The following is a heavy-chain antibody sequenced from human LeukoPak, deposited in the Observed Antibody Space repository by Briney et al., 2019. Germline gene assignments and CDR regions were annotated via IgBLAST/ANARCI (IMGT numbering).Heavy chain of an antibody. Sequence: SETLSLTCTGSGGSISSGSYYWSWIRQPAGKGLEWIGRIYTSGSTNYNPSLKSRVTISVDTSKNQFSLKLSSVTAADTAVYYCARGGVGDCSGGSCDWFDPWGQGTLVTVSS. CDR3: ARGGVGDCSGGSCDWFDP. CDR2: IYTSGST. V-gene: IGHV4-61*02. CDR1: GGSISSGSYY. J-gene: IGHJ5*02. D-gene: IGHD2-15*01.